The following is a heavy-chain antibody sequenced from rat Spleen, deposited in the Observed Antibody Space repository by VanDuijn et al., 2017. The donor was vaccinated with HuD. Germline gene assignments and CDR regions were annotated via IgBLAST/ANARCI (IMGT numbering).Heavy chain of an antibody. J-gene: IGHJ2*01. Sequence: QVQLKESGPGLVQPSQTLSLTCTVSGFSLTNYGVTWVRQPPGEGLEWMGGIWGDGSTNYKSALKSRLSISRDTSKTQVFLKMNSLQTEDTAIYFCTRAGYGGYTAWGQGVMVTVSS. CDR1: GFSLTNYG. CDR2: IWGDGST. CDR3: TRAGYGGYTA. V-gene: IGHV2-13*01. D-gene: IGHD1-11*01.